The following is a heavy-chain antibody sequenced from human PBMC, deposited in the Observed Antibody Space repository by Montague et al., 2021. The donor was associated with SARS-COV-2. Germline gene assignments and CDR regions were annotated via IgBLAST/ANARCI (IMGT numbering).Heavy chain of an antibody. CDR1: GGSFSGYY. D-gene: IGHD1-26*01. V-gene: IGHV4-34*01. Sequence: SETQSLTCAVYGGSFSGYYWSWIRQPPGKGLEWIGEINPSGGTNYSPSLESRVTISADTSKKQFSLKFSSVSAADTAVYYCARGRYGGAAYWGQGTLVTVTS. J-gene: IGHJ4*02. CDR3: ARGRYGGAAY. CDR2: INPSGGT.